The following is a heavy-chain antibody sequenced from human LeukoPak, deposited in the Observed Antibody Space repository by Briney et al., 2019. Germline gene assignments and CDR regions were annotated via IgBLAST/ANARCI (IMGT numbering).Heavy chain of an antibody. J-gene: IGHJ4*02. CDR2: IYYSGST. Sequence: PSETLSLTCTVSGGSISSYYWSWIRQPPGKGLEWIGYIYYSGSTNYNPSLKSRVTISVDTSKNQFSLKLSSVTAADTAVYYCARRAVADPHVIDYWGQGTLVTVSS. CDR3: ARRAVADPHVIDY. D-gene: IGHD6-19*01. V-gene: IGHV4-59*01. CDR1: GGSISSYY.